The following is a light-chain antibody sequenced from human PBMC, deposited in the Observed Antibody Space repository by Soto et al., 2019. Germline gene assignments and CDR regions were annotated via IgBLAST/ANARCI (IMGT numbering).Light chain of an antibody. CDR3: QQRSNWPPIT. Sequence: EIVLTQSPATLSLSPGERATLSCRASQSISSYLAWYQQKPGQAPRLLIYDASNRATGIPARFSGSGSGTDFTLTISSLEAEDCAVYCCQQRSNWPPITFGQGTRLEIK. V-gene: IGKV3-11*01. CDR2: DAS. J-gene: IGKJ5*01. CDR1: QSISSY.